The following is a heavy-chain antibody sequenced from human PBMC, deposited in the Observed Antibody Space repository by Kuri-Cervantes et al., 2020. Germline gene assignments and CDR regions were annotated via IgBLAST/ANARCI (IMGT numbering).Heavy chain of an antibody. CDR2: IYHSGST. CDR1: GGSISSYY. CDR3: ARVGGYGSGSRFLDY. Sequence: ESLKISCTVSGGSISSYYWSWIRQPPGKGLEWIGYIYHSGSTNYNPSLKSRVTISVDTSKNQFSLKLSSVTAADTAVYYCARVGGYGSGSRFLDYWGQGTLVTVSS. D-gene: IGHD3-10*01. V-gene: IGHV4-59*12. J-gene: IGHJ4*02.